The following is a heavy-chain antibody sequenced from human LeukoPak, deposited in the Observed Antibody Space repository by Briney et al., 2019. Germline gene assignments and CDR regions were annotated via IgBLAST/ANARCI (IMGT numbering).Heavy chain of an antibody. Sequence: SETLSLTCTVSGGSISSSSYYWGWIRQPPGKGLGWIGSIYYSGSTYYNPSLKSRVTISVDTSKNQFSLKLSSVTAADTAVYYCASYGSGSYRYDYWGQGTLVTVSS. CDR1: GGSISSSSYY. CDR2: IYYSGST. V-gene: IGHV4-39*07. J-gene: IGHJ4*02. CDR3: ASYGSGSYRYDY. D-gene: IGHD3-10*01.